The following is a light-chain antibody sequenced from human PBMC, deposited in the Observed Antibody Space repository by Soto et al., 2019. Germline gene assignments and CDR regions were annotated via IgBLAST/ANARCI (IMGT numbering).Light chain of an antibody. CDR1: QSVNIN. Sequence: EIVLTQSPATLSLSPGERASLSCRASQSVNINLAWYQQKPGQAPRLVIYDGSHRATDIPARFSGSGSGTDFTLTISYVEPEDSAFYYCQQRRKWPPDFGQGTRLEI. CDR3: QQRRKWPPD. V-gene: IGKV3-11*01. CDR2: DGS. J-gene: IGKJ5*01.